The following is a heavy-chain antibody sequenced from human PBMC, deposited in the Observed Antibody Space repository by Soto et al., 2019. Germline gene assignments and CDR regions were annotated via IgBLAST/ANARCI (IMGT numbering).Heavy chain of an antibody. D-gene: IGHD6-19*01. CDR2: IDPSDSYT. J-gene: IGHJ6*02. CDR3: ARHPAPGAVAARMYGMDV. V-gene: IGHV5-10-1*01. Sequence: GESLKISCKGSGYSFTSYLISWVRQMPGKGLEWMGRIDPSDSYTNYSPSFQGHVTISADKSISTAYLQWSSLKASDTAMYYCARHPAPGAVAARMYGMDVWGQGTTVTVSS. CDR1: GYSFTSYL.